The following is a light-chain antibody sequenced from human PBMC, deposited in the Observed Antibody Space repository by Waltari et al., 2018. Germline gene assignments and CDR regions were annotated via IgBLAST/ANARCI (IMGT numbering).Light chain of an antibody. CDR1: ETISSY. Sequence: DIQLTQSPSSLSASVGDTVTFTCRASETISSYLNWYQQKPAQAPTLLIYAISNLQSGVPSRFSGTASGTEFTLTISSLQPEDFATYYCQQSYSPPYTFGQWTKLEI. V-gene: IGKV1-39*01. J-gene: IGKJ2*01. CDR3: QQSYSPPYT. CDR2: AIS.